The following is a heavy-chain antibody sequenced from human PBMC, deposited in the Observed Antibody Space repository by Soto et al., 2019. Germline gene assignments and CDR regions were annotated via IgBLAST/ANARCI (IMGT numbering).Heavy chain of an antibody. CDR3: ARDQYYDILTAPRDNWFDP. D-gene: IGHD3-9*01. CDR2: IIPIFGTA. V-gene: IGHV1-69*01. J-gene: IGHJ5*02. Sequence: QVQLVQSGAEVKKPGSSVKVSCKASGGTFSSYAISWVRQAPGQGLEWMGGIIPIFGTANYAQKFQGRVTITADESTSTAYMELSSLRSEDTAVYYCARDQYYDILTAPRDNWFDPWGQGTLVTVSS. CDR1: GGTFSSYA.